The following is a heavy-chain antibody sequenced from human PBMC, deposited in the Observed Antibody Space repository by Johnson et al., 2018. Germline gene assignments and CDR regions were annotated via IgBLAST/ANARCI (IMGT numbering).Heavy chain of an antibody. V-gene: IGHV3-30-3*01. CDR3: ARDFYPSYYCMDV. CDR1: GFTFSSYA. D-gene: IGHD3-3*01. CDR2: ISYDGSNK. Sequence: QVQLQESGGGVVQPGRSLRLSCAASGFTFSSYAMHWVRQAPGKGLEWVAVISYDGSNKYYEDSVKGRFTISRDNSKNTLYLQMNSLRAEDTAVYYCARDFYPSYYCMDVWGQGTTVTVSS. J-gene: IGHJ6*02.